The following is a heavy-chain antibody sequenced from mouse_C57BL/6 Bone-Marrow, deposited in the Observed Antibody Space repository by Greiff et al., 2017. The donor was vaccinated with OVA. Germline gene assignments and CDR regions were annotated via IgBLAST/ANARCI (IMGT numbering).Heavy chain of an antibody. CDR2: ISGGGGNT. CDR1: GFTFSSYT. CDR3: ARRLGRPYFDY. J-gene: IGHJ2*01. D-gene: IGHD4-1*01. Sequence: EVKLVESGGGLVKPGGSLKLSCAASGFTFSSYTMSWVRQTPEKRLEWVATISGGGGNTYYPDSVKGRFTISRDNAKNTLYLQMSSLRSEDTALYYCARRLGRPYFDYWGQGTTLTVSS. V-gene: IGHV5-9*01.